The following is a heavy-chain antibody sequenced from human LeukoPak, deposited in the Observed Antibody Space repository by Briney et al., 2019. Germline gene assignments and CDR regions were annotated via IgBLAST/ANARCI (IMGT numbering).Heavy chain of an antibody. CDR2: IIDSGNSI. J-gene: IGHJ4*02. CDR1: GFTFSSCA. CDR3: AKDPIFSGSYGVFDY. D-gene: IGHD1-26*01. Sequence: GSLRLSCAASGFTFSSCAMSWVRQAPGKGLEWVSTIIDSGNSIYYADSAEGRFTISRDNSKDTLYLQMNSLRAGDTAVYYCAKDPIFSGSYGVFDYWGLGTLVTVSS. V-gene: IGHV3-23*01.